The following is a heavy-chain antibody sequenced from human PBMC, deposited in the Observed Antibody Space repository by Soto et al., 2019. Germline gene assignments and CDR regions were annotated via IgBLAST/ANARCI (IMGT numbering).Heavy chain of an antibody. J-gene: IGHJ6*02. CDR1: GFTFSSYA. CDR3: AKGLWLDYYYGMDV. D-gene: IGHD3-10*01. V-gene: IGHV3-23*01. CDR2: ISGSGGST. Sequence: EVQLLESGGGLVQPGGSLRLSCAASGFTFSSYAMSWVRQAPGKGLEWVSAISGSGGSTYYADSVKGRFTISRDKSKNTLYLQMNSLRAEDTAVYYCAKGLWLDYYYGMDVWGQGTTVTVSS.